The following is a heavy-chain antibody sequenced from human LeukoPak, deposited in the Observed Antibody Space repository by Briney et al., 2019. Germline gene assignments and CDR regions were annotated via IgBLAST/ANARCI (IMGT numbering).Heavy chain of an antibody. CDR1: GYTFTGYY. V-gene: IGHV1-2*02. CDR3: ARDGAYCSSTSCYGYNWFAP. J-gene: IGHJ5*02. Sequence: ASVKVSCKASGYTFTGYYMHWVRQAPGQGLEWMGWINPNSGGTNYAQKFQGRVTMTRDTSISTAYMELSRLRSDDTAVYYCARDGAYCSSTSCYGYNWFAPWGQGTLVTVSS. D-gene: IGHD2-2*01. CDR2: INPNSGGT.